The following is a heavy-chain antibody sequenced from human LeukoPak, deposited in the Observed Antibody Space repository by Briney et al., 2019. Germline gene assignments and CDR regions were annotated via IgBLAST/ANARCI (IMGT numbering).Heavy chain of an antibody. CDR3: ARGPIVGVYI. CDR1: GFTFSSYW. V-gene: IGHV3-74*03. CDR2: INGDGSST. Sequence: GGSLRLSCAASGFTFSSYWMHWVRQAPGKGLVWVSRINGDGSSTKYADSVKGRFTISRDNAKNTLYLQMNSLRAEDTAIYYCARGPIVGVYIWGQGTMVTVS. D-gene: IGHD3-22*01. J-gene: IGHJ3*02.